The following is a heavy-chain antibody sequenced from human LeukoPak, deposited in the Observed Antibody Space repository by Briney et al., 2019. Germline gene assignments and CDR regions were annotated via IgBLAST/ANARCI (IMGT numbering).Heavy chain of an antibody. V-gene: IGHV1-8*02. D-gene: IGHD1-1*01. CDR1: GYTFTSSD. CDR2: MNPNSGNT. J-gene: IGHJ4*02. CDR3: ARDGKTGTTLDY. Sequence: ASVKVSCKDCGYTFTSSDIYWVRPATGPRVGWMGWMNPNSGNTGYAKKFQVRVTITKNTSIITAYVELSSLRPEDTAVYYSARDGKTGTTLDYWGQGTLVTVSS.